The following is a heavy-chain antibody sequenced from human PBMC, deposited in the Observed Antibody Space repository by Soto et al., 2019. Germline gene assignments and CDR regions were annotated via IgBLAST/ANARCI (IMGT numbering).Heavy chain of an antibody. CDR1: GGSFSSYA. V-gene: IGHV1-69*13. D-gene: IGHD6-13*01. CDR2: IIPIFGTA. Sequence: SLKVSCKASGGSFSSYAVSWVRRAPGQGLEWMGGIIPIFGTANYAQKFQGRVTITADESTSTAYMELSSLRSEDTAVYYCARVPKIYSSSWYYVDYWGQGTLITVSS. CDR3: ARVPKIYSSSWYYVDY. J-gene: IGHJ4*02.